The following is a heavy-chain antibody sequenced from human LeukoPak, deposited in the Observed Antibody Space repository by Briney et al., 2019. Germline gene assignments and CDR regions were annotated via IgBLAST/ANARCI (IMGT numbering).Heavy chain of an antibody. V-gene: IGHV7-4-1*02. D-gene: IGHD2-2*01. J-gene: IGHJ5*02. CDR2: INTNTGNP. CDR3: ATSGGRYCISTSCYDWFDP. CDR1: GYTLTSYA. Sequence: GASVKVSCKASGYTLTSYAMNWVRQAPGQGLEWMGWINTNTGNPTYAQGFTGRFVFSLDTSVNTAYLEISSLKAEDTAVYYCATSGGRYCISTSCYDWFDPWGQGTLVTVSS.